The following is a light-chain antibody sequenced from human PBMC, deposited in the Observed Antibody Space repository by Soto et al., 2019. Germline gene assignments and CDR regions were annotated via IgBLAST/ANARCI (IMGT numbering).Light chain of an antibody. CDR3: QHSYRDPPYT. CDR2: DAS. Sequence: DIQMTQSPSTLSASVGDRVTITCRASQSITNWLAWYQQKPGKAPKLLMYDASSFQSGVPSRFSGSGSGTEFTLTISSLQPDDFATYYCQHSYRDPPYTFGQGTKLEIK. V-gene: IGKV1-5*01. J-gene: IGKJ2*01. CDR1: QSITNW.